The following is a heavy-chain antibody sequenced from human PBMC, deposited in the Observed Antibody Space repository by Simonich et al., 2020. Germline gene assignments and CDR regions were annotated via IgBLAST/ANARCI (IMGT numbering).Heavy chain of an antibody. V-gene: IGHV4-39*01. CDR2: IYYSGST. CDR3: ARQRVLMVYAIDY. J-gene: IGHJ4*02. D-gene: IGHD2-8*01. CDR1: GGSISSSSYY. Sequence: QLQLQESGAGLVKPSETLSLTCTVSGGSISSSSYYWGWIRQPPGKGLEWIGSIYYSGSTYSNPSLKSRVTISVDTSKNQFSLKLSSVTAADTAVYYCARQRVLMVYAIDYWGQGTLVTVSS.